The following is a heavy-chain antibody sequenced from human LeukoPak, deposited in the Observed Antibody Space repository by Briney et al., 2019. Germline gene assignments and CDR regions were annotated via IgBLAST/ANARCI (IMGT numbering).Heavy chain of an antibody. CDR2: ISSSSSYI. CDR1: GFTFSSYS. CDR3: ARALQVGELSDPFDY. Sequence: GGSLRLSCAASGFTFSSYSMNWVRQAPGKGLEWVSSISSSSSYIYYADSVKGRFTISRDNAKNSLYLQMNSLRAEDTAVYYCARALQVGELSDPFDYWGQGTLVTVSS. D-gene: IGHD3-10*01. V-gene: IGHV3-21*01. J-gene: IGHJ4*02.